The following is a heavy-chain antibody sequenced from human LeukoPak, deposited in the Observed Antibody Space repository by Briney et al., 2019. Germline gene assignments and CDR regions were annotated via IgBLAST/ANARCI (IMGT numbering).Heavy chain of an antibody. CDR2: ISGSGGST. CDR1: GFTFSTYA. Sequence: GGSLRLSCAASGFTFSTYAMSWVRQAPGKGLEWVSVISGSGGSTYYADSVKGRFTISRDNSKNTLYLQMNSLRAEDTAVFYCAKDSHVVAATPYYFDDWGQGTLVTVSS. J-gene: IGHJ4*02. CDR3: AKDSHVVAATPYYFDD. V-gene: IGHV3-23*01. D-gene: IGHD2-15*01.